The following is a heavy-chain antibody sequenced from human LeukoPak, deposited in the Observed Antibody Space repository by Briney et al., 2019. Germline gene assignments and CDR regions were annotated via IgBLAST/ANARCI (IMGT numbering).Heavy chain of an antibody. CDR1: GGTFSSYA. CDR3: ARSIAAAGTIFFDY. CDR2: IIPILGIA. Sequence: VASVKVSCKASGGTFSSYAISWVRQAPGQGLEWMGRIIPILGIANYAQKFQGGVTITADKSTSTAYMELSSLRSEDTAVYYCARSIAAAGTIFFDYWGQGTLVTVSS. V-gene: IGHV1-69*04. D-gene: IGHD6-13*01. J-gene: IGHJ4*02.